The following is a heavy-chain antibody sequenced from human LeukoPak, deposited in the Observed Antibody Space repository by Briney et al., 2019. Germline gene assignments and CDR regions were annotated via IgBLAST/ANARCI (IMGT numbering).Heavy chain of an antibody. J-gene: IGHJ4*02. CDR3: ARYDRAGDTYFDY. D-gene: IGHD3-10*02. V-gene: IGHV4-59*08. CDR1: GGSISSYY. CDR2: IYYSGSN. Sequence: SETLSLTCIVSGGSISSYYWSWIRQPPGKGLEWVGYIYYSGSNNYNPSFKSRVTISVDTPQNQFSLKLSCVTAAGTAVYYCARYDRAGDTYFDYWGQGTLVTVSS.